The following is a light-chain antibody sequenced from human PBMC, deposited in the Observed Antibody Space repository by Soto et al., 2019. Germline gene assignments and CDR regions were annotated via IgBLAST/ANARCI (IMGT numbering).Light chain of an antibody. V-gene: IGLV2-14*03. CDR1: SSDVGRYNY. CDR3: ASYTSSTTLYV. CDR2: DIN. J-gene: IGLJ1*01. Sequence: QSVLTQPASVSGSPGQSITISCIGTSSDVGRYNYVSWYQQHPGKAPKLIIFDINDRPSGISNRFSGSKSGHAAFLTISGLQADDEADYYCASYTSSTTLYVFGTGTKLTVL.